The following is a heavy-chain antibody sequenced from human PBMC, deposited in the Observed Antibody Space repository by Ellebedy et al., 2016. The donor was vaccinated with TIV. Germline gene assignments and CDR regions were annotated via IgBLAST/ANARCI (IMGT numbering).Heavy chain of an antibody. J-gene: IGHJ3*02. Sequence: GESLKISCVASGFTFSKYWMSWVRQAPGKGLEWLANIKTDGSEQYFADSVKGRSTLSRDNAKNSLYLQMNSLRPEDTAVYYRARDPYSGYYWDLNGALDIWGQGTMVTVSS. CDR1: GFTFSKYW. V-gene: IGHV3-7*01. CDR2: IKTDGSEQ. CDR3: ARDPYSGYYWDLNGALDI. D-gene: IGHD5-12*01.